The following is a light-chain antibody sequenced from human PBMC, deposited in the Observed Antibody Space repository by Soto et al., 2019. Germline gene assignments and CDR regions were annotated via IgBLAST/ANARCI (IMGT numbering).Light chain of an antibody. J-gene: IGKJ4*01. Sequence: DIQMTQSPSTLSASVGDRVTITCRASQTISSWLAWYQQKPGKAPELLIYDASNLESGVPSRFSGSGSGTEFTLTIRSLQPDDFATYYCQQYDSYSPLTFGGGTKVDIK. CDR1: QTISSW. CDR3: QQYDSYSPLT. V-gene: IGKV1-5*01. CDR2: DAS.